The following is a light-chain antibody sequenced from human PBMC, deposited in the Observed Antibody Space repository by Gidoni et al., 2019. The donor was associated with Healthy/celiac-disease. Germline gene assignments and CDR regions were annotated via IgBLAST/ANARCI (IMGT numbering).Light chain of an antibody. Sequence: QSALTQPASVSGSPGPSITISCTGTRSDVGGYNSVSWYQQHPGKAPKLMIYDVSNRQSGVSNRFSGSKSGNTASLTISGLQAEDEADYYCSSYTSSSTRVFGGGTKLTVL. V-gene: IGLV2-14*01. CDR1: RSDVGGYNS. CDR3: SSYTSSSTRV. J-gene: IGLJ3*02. CDR2: DVS.